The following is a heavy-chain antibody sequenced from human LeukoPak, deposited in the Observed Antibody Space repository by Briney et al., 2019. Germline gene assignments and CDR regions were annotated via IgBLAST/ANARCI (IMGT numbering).Heavy chain of an antibody. CDR3: AKYRATGMFDY. Sequence: PGGSLRLSCAASGFTFSSSAMSWVRQAPGKGLEWVSAINGSGGSTYFADSVKGRFSNPRDNSKNTLYLQMSRLRAEDTAVYYCAKYRATGMFDYWGEGTLVTVSS. J-gene: IGHJ4*02. CDR1: GFTFSSSA. V-gene: IGHV3-23*01. CDR2: INGSGGST. D-gene: IGHD7-27*01.